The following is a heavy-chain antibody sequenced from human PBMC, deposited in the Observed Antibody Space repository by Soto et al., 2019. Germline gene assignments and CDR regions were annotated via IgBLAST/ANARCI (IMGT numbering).Heavy chain of an antibody. Sequence: SETLSLTCTVSGGSISSGPCSWGWIRQPPGEGLEWIGTFYSESTYYNPSLEGRVTISVDTSKNQFSLKVSSVTVADTAVYYCARLGGYCSSTSCYGFYGMDVWGQGTTVTVSS. D-gene: IGHD2-2*01. CDR2: FYSEST. J-gene: IGHJ6*02. CDR3: ARLGGYCSSTSCYGFYGMDV. CDR1: GGSISSGPCS. V-gene: IGHV4-39*01.